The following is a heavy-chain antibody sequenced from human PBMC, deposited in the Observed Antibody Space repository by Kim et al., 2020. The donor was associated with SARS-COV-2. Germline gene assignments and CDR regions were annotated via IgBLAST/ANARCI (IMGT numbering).Heavy chain of an antibody. J-gene: IGHJ4*02. V-gene: IGHV4-39*01. Sequence: YNPSLKSRVTISVDTSKNQFSLKLSYVTAADTAVYYCARYRYSSGWCFDYWGQGTLVTVSS. D-gene: IGHD6-19*01. CDR3: ARYRYSSGWCFDY.